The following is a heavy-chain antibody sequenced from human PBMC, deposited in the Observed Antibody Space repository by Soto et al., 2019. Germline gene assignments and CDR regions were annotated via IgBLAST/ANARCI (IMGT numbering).Heavy chain of an antibody. V-gene: IGHV4-4*02. D-gene: IGHD3-10*01. CDR2: IYHSGST. J-gene: IGHJ5*02. Sequence: QVQLQESGPGLVKPSGTLSLTCAVSGGSISSSNWWSWVRQPPGKGLEWIGEIYHSGSTNYTPSLKSRVTRSVDKSKNQFSLKLSSVTAADTAVYYCARDYMVRGVMRWFDPWGQGTLVTVSS. CDR3: ARDYMVRGVMRWFDP. CDR1: GGSISSSNW.